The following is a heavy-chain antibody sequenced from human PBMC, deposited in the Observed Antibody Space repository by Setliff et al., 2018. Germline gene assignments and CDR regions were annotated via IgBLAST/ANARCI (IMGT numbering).Heavy chain of an antibody. D-gene: IGHD3-22*01. CDR3: ARINFYVSSGYYYAPDY. CDR2: INPNSGGA. Sequence: ASVKVSCKASGYTFAGYYMHWVRQAPGQGLEWMGWINPNSGGANYAQTFQGRVTMTRDTSISTGYMELSRLRSDDTAVYYCARINFYVSSGYYYAPDYWGQGTLIAVSS. J-gene: IGHJ4*02. V-gene: IGHV1-2*02. CDR1: GYTFAGYY.